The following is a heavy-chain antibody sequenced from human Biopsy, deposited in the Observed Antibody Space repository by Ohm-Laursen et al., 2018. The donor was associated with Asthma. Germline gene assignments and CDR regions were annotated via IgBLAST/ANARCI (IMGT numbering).Heavy chain of an antibody. V-gene: IGHV4-31*03. D-gene: IGHD2-15*01. CDR1: GGSINIGDYY. CDR2: IYYSGST. CDR3: ARGRGYCRDGNCYNYYFEN. Sequence: SDTLSLTCTVSGGSINIGDYYWSWIRQHPGKGLEWIGYIYYSGSTYYNPSLKSRVSLSPDTSKNQFSLRLSSLTAADTAVYYCARGRGYCRDGNCYNYYFENWGQGTLVTVSS. J-gene: IGHJ4*02.